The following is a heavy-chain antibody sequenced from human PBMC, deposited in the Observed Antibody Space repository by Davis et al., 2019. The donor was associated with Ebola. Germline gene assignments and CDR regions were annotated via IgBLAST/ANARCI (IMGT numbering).Heavy chain of an antibody. CDR3: SRDAGELSFDY. D-gene: IGHD1-26*01. J-gene: IGHJ4*02. CDR2: IYYSGST. Sequence: MPSETLSLTCTVSGGSISSGGYYWSWIRQHPGKGLEWIGYIYYSGSTNYNPSLKSRVTISIDTSKNQFSLKLSSVTAADTAVYYCSRDAGELSFDYWGQGKLVAVSS. CDR1: GGSISSGGYY. V-gene: IGHV4-61*08.